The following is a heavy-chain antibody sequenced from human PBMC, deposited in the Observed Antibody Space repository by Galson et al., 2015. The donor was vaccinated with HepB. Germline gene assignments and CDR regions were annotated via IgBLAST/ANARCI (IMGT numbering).Heavy chain of an antibody. V-gene: IGHV1-46*01. CDR3: ARDSYSGSSGWYDVFGY. CDR1: GYTFTSYY. Sequence: SVKVSCKASGYTFTSYYMHWVRQAPGQGLEWMGIINPSGGSTSYAQKFQGRVTMTRDTSTSTVYMELSSLRSEDTAVYYCARDSYSGSSGWYDVFGYWGQGTLVTVSS. CDR2: INPSGGST. J-gene: IGHJ4*02. D-gene: IGHD6-19*01.